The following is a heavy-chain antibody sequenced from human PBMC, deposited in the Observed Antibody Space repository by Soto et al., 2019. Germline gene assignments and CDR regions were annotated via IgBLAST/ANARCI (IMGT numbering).Heavy chain of an antibody. CDR1: GFTFSIYD. CDR2: IATAGDT. Sequence: LVESGGALVQPGGSLRLSCTASGFTFSIYDMHWVRQAPGKGLEWVAAIATAGDTYDPDSVKGRFTISRENAKNSLYFEMNGLRAGGTVVYYGAGGGGDLWGRGTLVTVSS. CDR3: AGGGGDL. J-gene: IGHJ2*01. D-gene: IGHD3-16*01. V-gene: IGHV3-13*04.